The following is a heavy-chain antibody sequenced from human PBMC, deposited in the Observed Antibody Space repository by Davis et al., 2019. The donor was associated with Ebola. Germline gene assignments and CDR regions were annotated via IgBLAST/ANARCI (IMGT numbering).Heavy chain of an antibody. Sequence: ASVKVSCKASGYTFTSYGISWVRQAPGQGLEWMGWISAYNGNTNYAQKLQGRVTMTTDTSTSTAYMELRSLRSDDTAVYYCARDTRLGIAAAGSSRYFDYWGQGTLVTVSS. J-gene: IGHJ4*02. CDR1: GYTFTSYG. CDR3: ARDTRLGIAAAGSSRYFDY. CDR2: ISAYNGNT. V-gene: IGHV1-18*01. D-gene: IGHD6-13*01.